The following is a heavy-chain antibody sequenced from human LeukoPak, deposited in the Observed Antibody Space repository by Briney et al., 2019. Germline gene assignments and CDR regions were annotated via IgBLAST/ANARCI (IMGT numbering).Heavy chain of an antibody. J-gene: IGHJ4*02. V-gene: IGHV4-39*01. CDR1: GGSINSNNYY. Sequence: SETLSLTCTVSGGSINSNNYYWGWIRQPPGKGLEWIGSIYSSASAYYNPSLKSRVTISVDTSKNQFSLRLSSVTAADTAVYYCQSRYLEWLLEYWGQGTLVTVSS. D-gene: IGHD3-3*01. CDR2: IYSSASA. CDR3: QSRYLEWLLEY.